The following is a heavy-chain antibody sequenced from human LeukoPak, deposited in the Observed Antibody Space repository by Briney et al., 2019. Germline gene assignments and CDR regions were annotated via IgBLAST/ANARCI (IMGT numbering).Heavy chain of an antibody. D-gene: IGHD2-2*01. CDR2: ITSSSDII. V-gene: IGHV3-48*04. Sequence: GGSLRLSCTTSGYSFSNSGFSFPRYSMNWVRQAPGKGLEWLSYITSSSDIIYYADSVKGRFTISRDNAKNSLYLQMNSLRAEDTAVYYCARNLPAADYWGQGTLVTVSS. CDR3: ARNLPAADY. CDR1: GYSFSNSGFSFPRYS. J-gene: IGHJ4*02.